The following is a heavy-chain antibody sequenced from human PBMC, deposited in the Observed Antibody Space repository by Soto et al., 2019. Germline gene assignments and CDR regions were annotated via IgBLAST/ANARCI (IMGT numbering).Heavy chain of an antibody. J-gene: IGHJ3*02. D-gene: IGHD3-22*01. V-gene: IGHV4-61*01. CDR3: AKSSIYYYDSSGYYGLAFDI. CDR2: IYYSGST. CDR1: GGSVSSGSYY. Sequence: SETLSLTCTVSGGSVSSGSYYCSWIRQPPGKGLEWIGYIYYSGSTNYNPSLKSRVTISVDTSKNQFSLKLSSVTAADTAVYYCAKSSIYYYDSSGYYGLAFDIWGQGTMVTVSS.